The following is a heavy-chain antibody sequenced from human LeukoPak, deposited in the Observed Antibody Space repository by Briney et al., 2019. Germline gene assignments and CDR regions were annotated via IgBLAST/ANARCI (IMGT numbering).Heavy chain of an antibody. Sequence: GGSLRLSCAASGFTFSNASMSWVRQAPGKGLERVGRIKSKTDGGTTDYAAPVKGRFAISRDDSKNTLYLQMNSLKTEDTAVYYCTTAYCTNGVCLGDLDYWGQGTLVTVSS. CDR1: GFTFSNAS. V-gene: IGHV3-15*01. J-gene: IGHJ4*02. CDR3: TTAYCTNGVCLGDLDY. CDR2: IKSKTDGGTT. D-gene: IGHD2-8*01.